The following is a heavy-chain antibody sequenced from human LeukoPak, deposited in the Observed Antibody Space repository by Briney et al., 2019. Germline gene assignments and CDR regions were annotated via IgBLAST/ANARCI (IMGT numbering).Heavy chain of an antibody. D-gene: IGHD3-22*01. Sequence: SETLSLTCTVSGGSISSYYWNWIRQPPAKGLEWIGYIYYSGSTNYNPSLKSRVTISVDTSKNQFSLKRSSVTAADTAVYYCARGADSSGYYSIFYFDYWGQGTLVTVSS. CDR3: ARGADSSGYYSIFYFDY. V-gene: IGHV4-59*01. CDR2: IYYSGST. CDR1: GGSISSYY. J-gene: IGHJ4*02.